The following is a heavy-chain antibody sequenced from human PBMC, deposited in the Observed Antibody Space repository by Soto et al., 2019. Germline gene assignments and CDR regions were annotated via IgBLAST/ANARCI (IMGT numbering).Heavy chain of an antibody. V-gene: IGHV1-18*01. CDR1: GYTFTKYE. J-gene: IGHJ1*01. D-gene: IGHD6-13*01. CDR2: ISVYNGNT. Sequence: PSVKGSCKTSGYTFTKYEINWVRQAPGQGLEWMGRISVYNGNTYYAQKLQDRVTMTTDTSTSTVYMELRNLRSDDTAVYFCARDPDRRNWYVYCGQRTLVTVSS. CDR3: ARDPDRRNWYVY.